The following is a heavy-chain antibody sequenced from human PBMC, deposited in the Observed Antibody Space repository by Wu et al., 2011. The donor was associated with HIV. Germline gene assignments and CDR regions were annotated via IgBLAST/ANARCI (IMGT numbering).Heavy chain of an antibody. Sequence: QVQLVQSGAEVKKPGASVMVSCKASEYTFTGYYMHWVRQAPGQGLEWMAWINPNSSGTKYAQKFQGRVTMTRDTSISTAYMELSRLSSDDTAVYYCARLMITFGGVNPHQGAFDIWGQGTMVTVSS. CDR2: INPNSSGT. CDR1: EYTFTGYY. D-gene: IGHD3-16*01. V-gene: IGHV1-2*02. J-gene: IGHJ3*02. CDR3: ARLMITFGGVNPHQGAFDI.